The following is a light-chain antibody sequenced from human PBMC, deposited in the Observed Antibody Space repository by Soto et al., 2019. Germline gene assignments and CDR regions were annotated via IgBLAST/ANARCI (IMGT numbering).Light chain of an antibody. CDR2: EVS. Sequence: QSALTQPASVSGSPGQSITISCTGTSSDVGAYNYVSWYQQHPGKAPKLMIYEVSNRPSGVSNRFSGSKSANTASLTIYGIQAGDEADYYCSSYTSSSTWLFGGGTKLTGL. CDR3: SSYTSSSTWL. J-gene: IGLJ3*02. CDR1: SSDVGAYNY. V-gene: IGLV2-14*03.